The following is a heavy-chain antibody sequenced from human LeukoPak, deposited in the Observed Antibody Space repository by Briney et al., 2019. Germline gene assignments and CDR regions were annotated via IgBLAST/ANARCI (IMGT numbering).Heavy chain of an antibody. Sequence: ASVKVSCKASGYTFTSYGISWVRQAPGQGLEWMGWISAYNGNTNYAQKLQGRVTMTTDTSTSTAYMELRSLRSDDTAVYYCAREQPLGIAVAGTNDYWGQGTLVTVSS. V-gene: IGHV1-18*01. CDR1: GYTFTSYG. J-gene: IGHJ4*02. D-gene: IGHD6-19*01. CDR2: ISAYNGNT. CDR3: AREQPLGIAVAGTNDY.